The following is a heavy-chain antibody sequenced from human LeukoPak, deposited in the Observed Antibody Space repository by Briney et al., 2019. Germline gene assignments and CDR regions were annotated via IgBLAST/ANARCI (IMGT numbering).Heavy chain of an antibody. Sequence: PGGSLRPSCAASGFTVSSNYMSWVRQAPGKGPEWVSVIYSGGSTYYADSVKGRFTISRHNSKNTLYLQMNSLRAEDTAVYYCAREIKGGYFDYWGQGTLVTVSS. V-gene: IGHV3-53*04. CDR3: AREIKGGYFDY. CDR1: GFTVSSNY. CDR2: IYSGGST. J-gene: IGHJ4*02.